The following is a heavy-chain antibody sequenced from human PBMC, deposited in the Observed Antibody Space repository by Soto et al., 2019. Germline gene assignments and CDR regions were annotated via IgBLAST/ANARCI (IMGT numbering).Heavy chain of an antibody. CDR2: ISGDAGRT. J-gene: IGHJ4*02. CDR3: VKDTVVVINGGDFDY. D-gene: IGHD3-22*01. V-gene: IGHV3-23*01. Sequence: EVQLLESGGALVQPGGSLRLSCEASGFTYVKYAMSWVRQAPGKGLEWVSGISGDAGRTFDADSVTGRFTISRDNSKNTVYLQMNSLRVEDTAVYYCVKDTVVVINGGDFDYWGQGTLVTVSS. CDR1: GFTYVKYA.